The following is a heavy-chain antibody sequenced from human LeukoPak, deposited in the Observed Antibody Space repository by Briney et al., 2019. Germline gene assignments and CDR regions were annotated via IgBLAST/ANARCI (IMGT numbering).Heavy chain of an antibody. Sequence: GGSLRLSCAASRFTFGSYAMSWVRRAPGEGLEWVSAISDSGDSTYYADSVKGRFTISRDNSKNTLYLQMNSLRAEDTAVYYCASILATPSADYWGQGTLVTVSS. CDR1: RFTFGSYA. D-gene: IGHD3-3*02. CDR2: ISDSGDST. J-gene: IGHJ4*02. V-gene: IGHV3-23*01. CDR3: ASILATPSADY.